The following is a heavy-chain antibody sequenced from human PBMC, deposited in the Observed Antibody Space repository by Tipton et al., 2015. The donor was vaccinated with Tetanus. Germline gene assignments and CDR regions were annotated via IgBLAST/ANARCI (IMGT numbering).Heavy chain of an antibody. CDR3: ASHLGSGSRTSCHPFAY. CDR1: GVSISASDW. V-gene: IGHV4-4*02. Sequence: TLSPTCAVSGVSISASDWWSWVRQPPGKGLEWIGEIFHDGTTNYNPSLKSRVTVSVDKSKCQFSQKWTSVTAADTAVYYCASHLGSGSRTSCHPFAYWGQGTLFTFS. CDR2: IFHDGTT. D-gene: IGHD2-2*01. J-gene: IGHJ4*02.